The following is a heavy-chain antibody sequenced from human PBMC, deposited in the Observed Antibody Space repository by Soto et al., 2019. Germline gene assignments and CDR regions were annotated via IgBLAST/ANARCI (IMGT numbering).Heavy chain of an antibody. V-gene: IGHV1-2*04. CDR3: ARGANVIAQAGTVALFDS. D-gene: IGHD6-13*01. CDR2: INPNSGGT. Sequence: GASVKVSCKASGYTFTGYYMHWVRQAPGQGLEWMGWINPNSGGTNYAQKFQGWVTMTRDTSISTAYMELSRLRSDDTAVYYCARGANVIAQAGTVALFDSWGQGTLVTVSS. J-gene: IGHJ5*01. CDR1: GYTFTGYY.